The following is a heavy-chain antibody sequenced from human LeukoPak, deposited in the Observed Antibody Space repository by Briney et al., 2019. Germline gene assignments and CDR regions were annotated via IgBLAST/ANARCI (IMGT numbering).Heavy chain of an antibody. CDR2: IYYSGST. CDR1: GGSISSYY. V-gene: IGHV4-59*01. CDR3: ARSYPRYYYYYGMDV. J-gene: IGHJ6*02. Sequence: PSETLSLTSTVSGGSISSYYWSWIRQPPGKGLEWIGYIYYSGSTNYNPSLKSRVTISVDTSKNQFSLKLSSVTAADTAVYYCARSYPRYYYYYGMDVWGQGTTVTVSS. D-gene: IGHD1-26*01.